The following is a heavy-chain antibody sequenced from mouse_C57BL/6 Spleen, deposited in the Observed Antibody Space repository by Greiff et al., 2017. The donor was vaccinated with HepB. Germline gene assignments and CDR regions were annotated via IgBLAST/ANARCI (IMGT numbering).Heavy chain of an antibody. CDR1: GYTFTDYN. J-gene: IGHJ2*01. CDR2: INPNNGGT. V-gene: IGHV1-22*01. Sequence: EVKLMESGPELVKPGASVKMSCKASGYTFTDYNMHWVKQSHGKSLEWIGYINPNNGGTSYNQKFKGKATLTVNKSSSTAYMELRSLTSEDSAVYYCARWAGSSYGDYWGQGTTLTVSS. CDR3: ARWAGSSYGDY. D-gene: IGHD1-1*01.